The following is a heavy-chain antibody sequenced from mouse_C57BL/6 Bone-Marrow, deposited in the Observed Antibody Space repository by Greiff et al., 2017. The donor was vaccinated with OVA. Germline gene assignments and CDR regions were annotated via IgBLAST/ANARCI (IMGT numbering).Heavy chain of an antibody. CDR1: GYTFTSYG. D-gene: IGHD2-10*01. CDR2: IYPRSGNT. J-gene: IGHJ1*03. Sequence: QVQLQQSGAELARPGASVKLSCKASGYTFTSYGISWVKQSTGQGLEWIGEIYPRSGNTYYNEKFKGKATLTADKSSSTAYMELRSLTSEDSAVYFCARPYYGNYVPYWYFDVWGTGTTVTVSS. CDR3: ARPYYGNYVPYWYFDV. V-gene: IGHV1-81*01.